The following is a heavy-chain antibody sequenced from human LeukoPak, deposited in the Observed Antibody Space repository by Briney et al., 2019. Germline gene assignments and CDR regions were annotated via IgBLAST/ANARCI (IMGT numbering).Heavy chain of an antibody. D-gene: IGHD6-6*01. J-gene: IGHJ4*02. CDR3: AKAGSSSSGGVDY. CDR2: ISYDGSNK. Sequence: GGSLRLSCAASGFTFNGYGMHWVRQAPGKGPEWVAVISYDGSNKYYADSVKGRFTISRDNSKNTLYLQMNSLRSEDTAVYYCAKAGSSSSGGVDYWGQGTLVTVSS. CDR1: GFTFNGYG. V-gene: IGHV3-30*18.